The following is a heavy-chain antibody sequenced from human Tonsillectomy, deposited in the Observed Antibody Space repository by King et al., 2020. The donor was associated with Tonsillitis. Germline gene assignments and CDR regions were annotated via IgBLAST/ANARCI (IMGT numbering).Heavy chain of an antibody. Sequence: VQLQESGPGVVKPSETLPLTCAVSAYSISGGYYWGWIRQPPGKGLEWIGSIYYSGSTYYNPSLKSRVTISVDTSKNQFSLKLSSVTAADTAVYYCARDRMYCSSTSCYTYIYYGMDVWGQGTTVTVSS. CDR3: ARDRMYCSSTSCYTYIYYGMDV. D-gene: IGHD2-2*02. CDR2: IYYSGST. CDR1: AYSISGGYY. J-gene: IGHJ6*02. V-gene: IGHV4-38-2*02.